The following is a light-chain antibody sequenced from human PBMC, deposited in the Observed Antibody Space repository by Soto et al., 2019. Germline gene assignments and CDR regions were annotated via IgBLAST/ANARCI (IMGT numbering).Light chain of an antibody. CDR1: SSDVGGYNY. J-gene: IGLJ1*01. CDR3: SSYAGSNIL. V-gene: IGLV2-8*01. CDR2: EVS. Sequence: QSVLTQPPSASGSPGQSVTISCTGTSSDVGGYNYVSWYQQHPGKAPKLMIYEVSKRPSGVPDRFSGSKSGNTASLTVSGPQAEDEADYYCSSYAGSNILFGTGTKLTVL.